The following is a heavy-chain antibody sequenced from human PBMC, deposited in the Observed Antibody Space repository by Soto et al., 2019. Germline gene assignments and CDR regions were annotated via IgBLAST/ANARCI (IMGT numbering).Heavy chain of an antibody. CDR3: APKNYGDTPTDS. J-gene: IGHJ4*02. Sequence: QITLKESGPTLVKPTQTLTLTCTFSGFSLSTRGVGVGWIRQPPGKALEWLAVIYWDDDKRYSPSLQSRLTTPKDTSKNQVALTMTTMDPVDTATYNWAPKNYGDTPTDSRGQGTLVTVSS. D-gene: IGHD4-17*01. CDR1: GFSLSTRGVG. CDR2: IYWDDDK. V-gene: IGHV2-5*02.